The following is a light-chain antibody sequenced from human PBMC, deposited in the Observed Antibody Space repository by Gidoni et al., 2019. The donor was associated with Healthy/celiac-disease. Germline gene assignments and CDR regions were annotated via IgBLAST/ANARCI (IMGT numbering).Light chain of an antibody. CDR3: QQRSNWPRYT. J-gene: IGKJ2*01. CDR1: QSVSSY. Sequence: EIVLTQSPATLSLSPGERATLSCRASQSVSSYLAWYQQKPGQAPRLLIYDASNRATGIPARFSGSGSGTDFTLTISSLEPDDFAVYYCQQRSNWPRYTFGQGTKLEIK. CDR2: DAS. V-gene: IGKV3-11*01.